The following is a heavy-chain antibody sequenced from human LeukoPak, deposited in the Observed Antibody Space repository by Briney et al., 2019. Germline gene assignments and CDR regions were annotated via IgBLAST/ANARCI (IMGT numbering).Heavy chain of an antibody. Sequence: GGSLRLSCAASGFTFSNYWMSWVRQAPGKGLEWVANIRQDGSEKYYVDSMRGRFTISRDNAKNSLYLQMSSLRAEDTAVCYCARSTAGLDYWGQGTLVTVSS. J-gene: IGHJ4*02. CDR2: IRQDGSEK. D-gene: IGHD1-1*01. CDR3: ARSTAGLDY. CDR1: GFTFSNYW. V-gene: IGHV3-7*01.